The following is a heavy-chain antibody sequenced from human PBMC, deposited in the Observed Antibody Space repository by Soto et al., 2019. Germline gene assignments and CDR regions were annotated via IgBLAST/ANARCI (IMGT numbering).Heavy chain of an antibody. CDR3: ARSRIEVGRLFDP. D-gene: IGHD2-15*01. Sequence: ASVKVSCKAIGYSFTSHYMHWVRQAPGQGLEWMGTIYPGGVNIGYAQKFKGRVTMTKDTSTSTVYMELSRLTSDDTAVYYCARSRIEVGRLFDPWGQGTLVTAPQ. V-gene: IGHV1-46*01. CDR2: IYPGGVNI. CDR1: GYSFTSHY. J-gene: IGHJ5*02.